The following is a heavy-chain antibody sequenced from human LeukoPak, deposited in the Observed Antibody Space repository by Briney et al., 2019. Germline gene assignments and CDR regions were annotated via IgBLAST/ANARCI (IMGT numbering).Heavy chain of an antibody. Sequence: GGSLRLSCAASGLTFSDSWMSWVRQTPGKGLEWVAVISYDGSNKYYADSVKGRFTISRDNSKNTLYLQMNSLRAEDRAVYYCAGFGESSLAFDIWGQGTMVTVSS. D-gene: IGHD3-10*01. CDR3: AGFGESSLAFDI. CDR2: ISYDGSNK. CDR1: GLTFSDSW. V-gene: IGHV3-30*03. J-gene: IGHJ3*02.